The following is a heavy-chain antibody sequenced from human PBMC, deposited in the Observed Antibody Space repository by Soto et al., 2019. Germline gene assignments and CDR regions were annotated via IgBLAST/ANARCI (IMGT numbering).Heavy chain of an antibody. V-gene: IGHV1-69*02. D-gene: IGHD5-12*01. J-gene: IGHJ4*02. Sequence: QVQLVQSGAEVKKPGSSVKVSCKASGGTFSSYTISWVRQAPGQGLEWMGRIIPILGIANYAQKFQGRVTITADKSTSTAYMELSSLKSEDTAVYYCAREGYSGYDVSYWGQGTLVTVSS. CDR1: GGTFSSYT. CDR3: AREGYSGYDVSY. CDR2: IIPILGIA.